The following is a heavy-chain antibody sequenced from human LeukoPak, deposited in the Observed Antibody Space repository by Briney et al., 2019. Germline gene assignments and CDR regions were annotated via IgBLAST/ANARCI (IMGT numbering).Heavy chain of an antibody. CDR1: RGPFIGYY. CDR3: ARYPFCGGDCSDWFDP. D-gene: IGHD2-21*02. CDR2: TDHSGDT. V-gene: IGHV4-34*01. Sequence: PSETLSLTCAVNRGPFIGYYGSWIRQPPGKGLEWLGETDHSGDTNYNPSLKSRLTISIDPSKNQVSLKLSSVTAADTAVYYCARYPFCGGDCSDWFDPWGQGTLVTVSS. J-gene: IGHJ5*02.